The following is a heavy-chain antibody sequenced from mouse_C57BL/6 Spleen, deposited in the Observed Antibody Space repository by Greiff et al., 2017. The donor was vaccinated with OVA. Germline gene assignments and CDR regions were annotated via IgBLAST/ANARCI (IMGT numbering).Heavy chain of an antibody. J-gene: IGHJ1*03. CDR2: ISSGGDYI. Sequence: EVKLVESGEGLVKPGGSLKLSCAASGFTFSSYAMSWVRQTPEQRLEWVAYISSGGDYIYYADTVKGRFTISRDNARNTLYLQMSSLKSEDTAMYYCTRGNDGSSSYGYFDVWGTGTTVTVSS. V-gene: IGHV5-9-1*02. CDR3: TRGNDGSSSYGYFDV. D-gene: IGHD1-1*01. CDR1: GFTFSSYA.